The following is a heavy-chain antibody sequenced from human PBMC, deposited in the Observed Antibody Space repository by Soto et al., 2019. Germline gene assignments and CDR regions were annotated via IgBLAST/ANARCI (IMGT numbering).Heavy chain of an antibody. D-gene: IGHD3-22*01. CDR1: GGSFSGYY. Sequence: PSETLSLTCAVYGGSFSGYYWGWIRQPPGKGLEWIGEINHSGSTNYNPSLKSRVTISVDTSKNQFSLKLSSVTAADTAVYYCARDRSSGYYLGAWFDPWGQGTLVTVSS. J-gene: IGHJ5*02. CDR2: INHSGST. V-gene: IGHV4-34*01. CDR3: ARDRSSGYYLGAWFDP.